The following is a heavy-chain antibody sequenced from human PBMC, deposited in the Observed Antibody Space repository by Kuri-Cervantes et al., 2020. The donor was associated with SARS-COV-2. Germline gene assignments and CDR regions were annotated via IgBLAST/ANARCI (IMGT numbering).Heavy chain of an antibody. V-gene: IGHV4-39*01. CDR2: IYYSGST. J-gene: IGHJ6*02. D-gene: IGHD3-3*01. CDR1: GVSISSSRYY. Sequence: ESLKISCTVSGVSISSSRYYWGWIRQPPGKGLEWIGSIYYSGSTYYNPSLKSRVTISVDTSKNQFSLKLSSVTAADTAVYYCARRVPPWYDFWSGYYGMDVWGQGTTVTVSS. CDR3: ARRVPPWYDFWSGYYGMDV.